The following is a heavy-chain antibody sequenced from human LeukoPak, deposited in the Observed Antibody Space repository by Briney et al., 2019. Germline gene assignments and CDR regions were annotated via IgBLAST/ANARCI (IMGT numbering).Heavy chain of an antibody. Sequence: SVKVSCKASGGSFSRYAISWVRQAPGQGLEWMGGIIPIFGTANYAQKFQGRVSITADESSSTAFMELSSLRSEDTAVYYCAREWGLESSGYFYAYWGQGTLVTVSS. CDR1: GGSFSRYA. V-gene: IGHV1-69*13. CDR3: AREWGLESSGYFYAY. CDR2: IIPIFGTA. D-gene: IGHD3-22*01. J-gene: IGHJ4*02.